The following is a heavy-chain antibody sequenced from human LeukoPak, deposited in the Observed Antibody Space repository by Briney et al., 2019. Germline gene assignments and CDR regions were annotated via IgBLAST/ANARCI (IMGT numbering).Heavy chain of an antibody. CDR2: IYYSGST. CDR3: ARRTLGAFDI. V-gene: IGHV4-39*01. J-gene: IGHJ3*02. Sequence: SETPSLTCTVSGGSISSSSYYWGWIRQPPGKGLEWIGSIYYSGSTYYNPSLKSRVTISVDTSKNQFSLKLSSVTAADTAVYYCARRTLGAFDIWGQGTMVTVSS. CDR1: GGSISSSSYY. D-gene: IGHD7-27*01.